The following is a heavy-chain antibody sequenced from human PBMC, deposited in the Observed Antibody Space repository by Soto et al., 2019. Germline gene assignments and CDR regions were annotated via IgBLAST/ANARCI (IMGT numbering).Heavy chain of an antibody. CDR1: GGSISSSSYY. CDR2: IYYSGST. Sequence: QLQLQESGPGLVKPSETLSLTCTVSGGSISSSSYYWGWIRQPPGKGLEWIGSIYYSGSTYYNPSLKSRVTISVDTSKNQFSLKLSSVTAADTAVYYCARQVVVKDRFDPWGQGTLVTVSS. CDR3: ARQVVVKDRFDP. D-gene: IGHD2-15*01. J-gene: IGHJ5*02. V-gene: IGHV4-39*01.